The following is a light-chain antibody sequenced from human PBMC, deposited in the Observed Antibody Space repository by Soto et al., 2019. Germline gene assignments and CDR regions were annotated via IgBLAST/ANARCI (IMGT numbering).Light chain of an antibody. J-gene: IGKJ1*01. Sequence: EIVLTQSPATLSLSPGERGTLSCRASESVTNYLAWYQQKPGQAPRLLIYDASNRATGIPDRFSGSGSGTDFTLTISRLEPEDFAVYYCQQYGSSGTFGQGTKVDIK. V-gene: IGKV3-20*01. CDR3: QQYGSSGT. CDR1: ESVTNY. CDR2: DAS.